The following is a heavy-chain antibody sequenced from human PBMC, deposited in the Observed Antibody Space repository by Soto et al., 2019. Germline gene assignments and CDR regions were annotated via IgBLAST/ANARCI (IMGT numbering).Heavy chain of an antibody. D-gene: IGHD4-17*01. CDR2: IYYSGST. Sequence: PSETLSLTCTVSGGSISSSSHYWGWIRQPPGKGLEWIGSIYYSGSTYYNPSLKSRVTISVDTSKNQFSLKLSSVTAADTAVYYCARLGDYYYYYGMDVWGQGTTVTVSS. J-gene: IGHJ6*02. CDR3: ARLGDYYYYYGMDV. CDR1: GGSISSSSHY. V-gene: IGHV4-39*01.